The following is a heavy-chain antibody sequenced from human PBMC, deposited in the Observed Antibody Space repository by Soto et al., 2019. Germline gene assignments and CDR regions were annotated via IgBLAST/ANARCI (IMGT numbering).Heavy chain of an antibody. CDR3: AREVEGSYSPADF. CDR1: GYTFTDHG. D-gene: IGHD3-10*01. J-gene: IGHJ4*02. CDR2: VSSYNGNT. V-gene: IGHV1-18*01. Sequence: ASVKVSCKTSGYTFTDHGIDWVRQAPGQGLEWVGWVSSYNGNTNYAYNLKDRVIMTTDASTSTAYMELRGLRSGDTAVYYCAREVEGSYSPADFWGQGTPVTVSS.